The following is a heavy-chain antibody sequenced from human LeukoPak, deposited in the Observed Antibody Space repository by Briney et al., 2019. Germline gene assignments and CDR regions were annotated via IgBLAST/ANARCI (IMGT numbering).Heavy chain of an antibody. CDR1: GGSFSGYY. J-gene: IGHJ6*04. V-gene: IGHV4-34*01. Sequence: SETLSLTCAVYGGSFSGYYWSWIRQPPGKGLEWIGEVNHSGSTNYNPSLKSRVTISVDTSKNQFSLKLSSVTAADTAVYYCARLGFGDVWGKGTTVTISS. CDR2: VNHSGST. CDR3: ARLGFGDV. D-gene: IGHD3-10*01.